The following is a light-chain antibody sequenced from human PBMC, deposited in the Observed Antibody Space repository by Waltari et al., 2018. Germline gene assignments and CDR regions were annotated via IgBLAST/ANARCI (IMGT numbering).Light chain of an antibody. Sequence: SYELTQPPSVSVSPGQAVSITCSGKKLGDKYVNWYQQKAGQSPVLVIYEDTKRPSGIPGRLSASNSGNTATLTISETQAMDEADYYCQTWDSSSYVCGTGTTVTVL. CDR1: KLGDKY. V-gene: IGLV3-1*01. J-gene: IGLJ1*01. CDR3: QTWDSSSYV. CDR2: EDT.